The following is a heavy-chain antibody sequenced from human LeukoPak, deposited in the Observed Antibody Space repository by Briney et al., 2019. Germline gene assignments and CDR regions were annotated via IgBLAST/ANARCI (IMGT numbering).Heavy chain of an antibody. D-gene: IGHD3-10*01. J-gene: IGHJ4*02. CDR3: ARDSYGSGSYYSD. Sequence: ASVKVSCKASGYTFTGYYMHWVRQAPGQGLEWMGWINPNSGGTNYAQKFQGRVTMTRDTSISTAYMELSRLRSDDTAVYYCARDSYGSGSYYSDWGQGTLVTVSS. CDR1: GYTFTGYY. CDR2: INPNSGGT. V-gene: IGHV1-2*02.